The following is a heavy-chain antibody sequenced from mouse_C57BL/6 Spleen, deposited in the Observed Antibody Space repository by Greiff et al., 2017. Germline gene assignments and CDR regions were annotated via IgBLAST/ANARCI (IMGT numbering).Heavy chain of an antibody. D-gene: IGHD1-2*01. V-gene: IGHV5-16*01. Sequence: DVKLVESEGGLVQPGSSMKLSCTASGFTFSDYYMAWVRQVPEKGLEWVANINYDGSSTYYLDSLKSRFIISRDNAKNILYLQMSSLKSEDTATYYCARDEGDGDFDYWGQGTTLTVSS. CDR2: INYDGSST. J-gene: IGHJ2*01. CDR3: ARDEGDGDFDY. CDR1: GFTFSDYY.